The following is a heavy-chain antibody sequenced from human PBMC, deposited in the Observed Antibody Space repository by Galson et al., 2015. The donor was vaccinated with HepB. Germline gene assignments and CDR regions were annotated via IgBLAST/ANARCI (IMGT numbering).Heavy chain of an antibody. CDR2: ISSSSSTI. V-gene: IGHV3-48*02. CDR1: GFTFSSYS. CDR3: AREKGPTMTTVVTAQLNYYYYGMDV. J-gene: IGHJ6*02. D-gene: IGHD4-23*01. Sequence: SLRLSCAASGFTFSSYSMNWVRQAPGKGLEWVSYISSSSSTIYYADSVKGRFTISRDNAKNSLYLQMNSLRDEDTAVYYCAREKGPTMTTVVTAQLNYYYYGMDVWGQGTTVTVSS.